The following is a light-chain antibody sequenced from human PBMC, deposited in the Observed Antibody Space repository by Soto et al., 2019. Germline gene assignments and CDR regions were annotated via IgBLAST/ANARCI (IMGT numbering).Light chain of an antibody. CDR3: DLDNSYAPA. Sequence: EIERNHVLSAKTGALFDRVTMXNRASQTISIWLAWYQQKPGKAPKLLIYEAYTLKSGVPSRFSGSGSGTEFTLTICSLRPEALATCYSDLDNSYAPAFGQGTKVDIK. J-gene: IGKJ1*01. CDR1: QTISIW. V-gene: IGKV1-5*03. CDR2: EAY.